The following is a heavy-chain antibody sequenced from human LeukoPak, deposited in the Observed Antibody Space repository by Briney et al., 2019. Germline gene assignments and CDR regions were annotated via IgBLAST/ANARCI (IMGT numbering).Heavy chain of an antibody. CDR3: ARDLGDGVVVPAAQDY. CDR2: IYHSGST. J-gene: IGHJ4*02. Sequence: SETLSFTCAVSGGSISSNSYYWGWIRQPPGKGLEWIGSIYHSGSTYYNPSLKSRVTISVDTSKNQFSLKLSSVTAADTAVYYCARDLGDGVVVPAAQDYWGQGTLVTVSS. CDR1: GGSISSNSYY. V-gene: IGHV4-39*07. D-gene: IGHD2-2*01.